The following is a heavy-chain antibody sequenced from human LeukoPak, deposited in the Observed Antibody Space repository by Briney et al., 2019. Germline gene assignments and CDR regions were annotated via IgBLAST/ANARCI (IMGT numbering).Heavy chain of an antibody. CDR3: ARVPFSSGWYDY. D-gene: IGHD6-19*01. J-gene: IGHJ4*02. Sequence: GGSLRLSCAASGFIFSNYGMHWVREAPGRGLEFGSRISSNGGTTYYADSLKGRFTISRDNSKNTVYLQMASLRPEDMAVYYCARVPFSSGWYDYWGQGTLVTVSS. CDR2: ISSNGGTT. CDR1: GFIFSNYG. V-gene: IGHV3-64*02.